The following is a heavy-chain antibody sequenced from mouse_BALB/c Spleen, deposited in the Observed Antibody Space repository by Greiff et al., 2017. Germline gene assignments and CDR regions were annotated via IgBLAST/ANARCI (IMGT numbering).Heavy chain of an antibody. V-gene: IGHV1S81*02. CDR1: GYTFTSYY. Sequence: QVQLQQPGAELVKPGASVKLSCKASGYTFTSYYMYWVKQRPGQGLEWIGGINPSNGGTNFNEKFKSKATLTVDKSSSTAYMQLSSLTSEDSAVYYCTRSYYGNYGFAYWGQGTLVTVSA. CDR3: TRSYYGNYGFAY. D-gene: IGHD2-10*01. J-gene: IGHJ3*01. CDR2: INPSNGGT.